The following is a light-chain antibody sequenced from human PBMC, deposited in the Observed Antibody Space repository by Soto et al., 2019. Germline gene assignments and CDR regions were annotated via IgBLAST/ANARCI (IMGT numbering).Light chain of an antibody. V-gene: IGKV4-1*01. CDR1: QSILYNSNNKNY. CDR2: WAS. J-gene: IGKJ1*01. CDR3: QQYYSLPPT. Sequence: DIVMTQSPDSLAVSLGERATINCKSSQSILYNSNNKNYLAWYQQKPGQPPNLLIYWASTRESGVPDRFSGSGSGTDFTLTISSLQAEDVAVYYCQQYYSLPPTFGQGTKVEIK.